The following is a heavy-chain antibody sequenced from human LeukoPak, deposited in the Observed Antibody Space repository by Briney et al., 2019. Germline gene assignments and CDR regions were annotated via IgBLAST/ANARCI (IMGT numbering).Heavy chain of an antibody. CDR2: INTLTGNP. V-gene: IGHV7-4-1*02. J-gene: IGHJ4*02. CDR1: GYTFTSYA. D-gene: IGHD2-2*01. CDR3: ARQGQGYCSGTSCYGVAY. Sequence: GASVKVSCEASGYTFTSYAMSGVRQAPGRGRGWMGWINTLTGNPTYAQGCTGGFVFSLATSVSTAYLQISSLKAEDTAVYYCARQGQGYCSGTSCYGVAYWGQGTLVTVSS.